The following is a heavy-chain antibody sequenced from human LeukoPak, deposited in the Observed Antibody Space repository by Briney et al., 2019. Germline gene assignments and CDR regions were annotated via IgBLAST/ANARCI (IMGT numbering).Heavy chain of an antibody. CDR3: ARGVVAWYYFDY. V-gene: IGHV4-59*08. J-gene: IGHJ4*02. Sequence: SETLSLTCTVSGGSISSYYWSWIRQPPGKGLEWIGYIYYSGSTNYNPSLKSRVTISVDTSKNQFSLKLSSVTAADTAVYCCARGVVAWYYFDYWGQGTLVTVSS. CDR1: GGSISSYY. D-gene: IGHD3-22*01. CDR2: IYYSGST.